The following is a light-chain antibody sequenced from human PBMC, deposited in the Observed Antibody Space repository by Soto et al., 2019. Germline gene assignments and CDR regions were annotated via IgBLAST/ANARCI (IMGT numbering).Light chain of an antibody. V-gene: IGKV3-20*01. CDR3: QQYERSPWT. Sequence: EIVLTQSPGTLSLSPGERATLSCRASQSISGGNLAWYQKKPGQAPRLVIFGASTRAPGIPDRFTGRGSGTDFTITISRLEPEDFAVYYCQQYERSPWTFGQGTKVENK. J-gene: IGKJ1*01. CDR1: QSISGGN. CDR2: GAS.